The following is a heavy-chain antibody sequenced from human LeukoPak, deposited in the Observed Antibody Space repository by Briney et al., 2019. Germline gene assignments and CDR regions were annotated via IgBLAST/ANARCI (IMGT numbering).Heavy chain of an antibody. CDR1: GGSISNYY. CDR2: INHSGST. CDR3: ARRRYDASGYYPSRGRYFDY. Sequence: KPSETLSLTCTVSGGSISNYYWSWVRQPPEKGLEWIGEINHSGSTNYNPSLKSRVTISVDTSKNQFSLELTSVTAADTAVYYCARRRYDASGYYPSRGRYFDYWGQGTLVTVSS. J-gene: IGHJ4*02. D-gene: IGHD3-22*01. V-gene: IGHV4-34*01.